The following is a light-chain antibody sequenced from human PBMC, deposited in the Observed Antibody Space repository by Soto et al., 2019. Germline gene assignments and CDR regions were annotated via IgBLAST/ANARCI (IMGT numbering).Light chain of an antibody. Sequence: EIVMTQSPATLSVSPGERATISCRASQSVSSYLAWYHQKPGQAPRLLIYGASTRATGIPARFIGSGSGTEFTLTISSLQSEDFAVYYCQQYNNWPRTFGQGTKVDIK. V-gene: IGKV3-15*01. CDR2: GAS. CDR3: QQYNNWPRT. J-gene: IGKJ1*01. CDR1: QSVSSY.